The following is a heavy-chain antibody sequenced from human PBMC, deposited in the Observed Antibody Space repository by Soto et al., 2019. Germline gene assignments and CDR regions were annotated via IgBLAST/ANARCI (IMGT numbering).Heavy chain of an antibody. CDR3: ARGLIVMPYSSGWYYYYGMDV. Sequence: EVQLLESGGGLVQPGGSLRLSCAASGFTFSSYAMSWVRQAPGKGLEWVSAISGSGGSTYYADSVKGRFTISRDNSKNTLYLQMNSLRAEDTAVYYCARGLIVMPYSSGWYYYYGMDVWGQGTTVTVSS. V-gene: IGHV3-23*01. CDR2: ISGSGGST. J-gene: IGHJ6*02. CDR1: GFTFSSYA. D-gene: IGHD6-19*01.